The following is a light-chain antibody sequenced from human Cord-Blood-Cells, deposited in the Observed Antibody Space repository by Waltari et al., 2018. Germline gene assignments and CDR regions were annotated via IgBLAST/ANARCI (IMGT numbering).Light chain of an antibody. J-gene: IGKJ2*01. CDR1: QSISSY. Sequence: DLQMTHSTSSLSASVGDRVTITRRASQSISSYLNWYQQKPGKAPKLLSYAASSLQSGVPSRFSGSGSGTDVTLTISSLQPEDFATYYCQQSYSTPYTFGQGTKLEIK. CDR2: AAS. V-gene: IGKV1-39*01. CDR3: QQSYSTPYT.